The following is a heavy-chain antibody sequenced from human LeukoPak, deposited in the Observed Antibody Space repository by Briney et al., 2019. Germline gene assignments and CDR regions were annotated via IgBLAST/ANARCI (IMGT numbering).Heavy chain of an antibody. J-gene: IGHJ2*01. V-gene: IGHV1-18*01. CDR2: ITAYNANT. Sequence: ASVKVSCKASGYTFTNYGIGWVRQAPGQGLEWMGWITAYNANTNSAQKIQGRVTVTTDTSTNTAYMELRSLTSDDTAVYYCARYLYGSGSYYKRAYWYFDLWGRGTLVTVSS. CDR1: GYTFTNYG. CDR3: ARYLYGSGSYYKRAYWYFDL. D-gene: IGHD3-10*01.